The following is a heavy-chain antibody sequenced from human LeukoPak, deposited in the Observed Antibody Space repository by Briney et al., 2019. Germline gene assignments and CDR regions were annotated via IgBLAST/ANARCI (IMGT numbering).Heavy chain of an antibody. CDR2: IYYSGST. CDR1: GFTFSDYY. Sequence: GSLRLSCAASGFTFSDYYMSWIRQPPGKGLEWIGYIYYSGSTNYNPSLKSRVTISVDTSKNQFSLKLSSVTAADTAVYYCARATWGYYDSSGYYPAYYYYMDVWGKGTTVTVSS. V-gene: IGHV4-59*01. D-gene: IGHD3-22*01. J-gene: IGHJ6*03. CDR3: ARATWGYYDSSGYYPAYYYYMDV.